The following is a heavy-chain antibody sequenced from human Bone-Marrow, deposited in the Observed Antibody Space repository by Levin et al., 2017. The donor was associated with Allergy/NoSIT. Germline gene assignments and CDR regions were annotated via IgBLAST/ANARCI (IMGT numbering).Heavy chain of an antibody. CDR1: GYTFIDYY. J-gene: IGHJ4*02. CDR3: ARVVVGDYGTVGSPDLDF. CDR2: INPNTGDT. D-gene: IGHD1-7*01. Sequence: ASVKVSCKASGYTFIDYYINWVRQAPGQGLEWLGYINPNTGDTNYAQRFQGRITLTRDKSLRTAYMQLTSLESGDTAIYYCARVVVGDYGTVGSPDLDFWGQGTLVTVSS. V-gene: IGHV1-2*02.